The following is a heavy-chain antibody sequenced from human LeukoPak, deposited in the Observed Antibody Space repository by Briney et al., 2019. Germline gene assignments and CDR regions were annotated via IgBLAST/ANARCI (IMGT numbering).Heavy chain of an antibody. D-gene: IGHD1-26*01. CDR1: GFTFSNAW. V-gene: IGHV3-15*01. Sequence: GGSLRLSCAASGFTFSNAWMSWVRQAPGKGLEWVGRIIKKTDGGTTDYAAPVKGRFTISRDDSKNTLYLQMNGLKTEDTAVYYCTTSGTTTTRFVDSWGQGTLVTVSS. J-gene: IGHJ4*02. CDR3: TTSGTTTTRFVDS. CDR2: IIKKTDGGTT.